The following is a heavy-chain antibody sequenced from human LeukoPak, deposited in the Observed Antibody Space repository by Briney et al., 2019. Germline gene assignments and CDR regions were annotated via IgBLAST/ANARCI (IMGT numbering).Heavy chain of an antibody. J-gene: IGHJ4*02. CDR3: ARRSDYGDYGPYYFDY. D-gene: IGHD4-17*01. Sequence: GESLQISCKGSGYSFTSYWIGWVRQLPGKGLEWMGIIYPGDSDTRYSPSFQGQVTISADKSISTAYLQWSSLKASDTAMYYCARRSDYGDYGPYYFDYWGQGTLVTVSS. V-gene: IGHV5-51*01. CDR2: IYPGDSDT. CDR1: GYSFTSYW.